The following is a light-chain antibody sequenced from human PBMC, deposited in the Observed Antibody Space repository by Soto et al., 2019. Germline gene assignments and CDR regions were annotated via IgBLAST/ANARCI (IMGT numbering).Light chain of an antibody. CDR2: DAS. J-gene: IGKJ4*01. CDR3: QQSYSTALT. V-gene: IGKV1-13*02. CDR1: QDISSA. Sequence: AIQLTQSPSSLSASVGDSVTITCRASQDISSALAWYQQKPGTPPKLLIYDASTLESGVPSRFSGGRSGTDFTLTISSLQPEDFATYYCQQSYSTALTFGGGTKVEIK.